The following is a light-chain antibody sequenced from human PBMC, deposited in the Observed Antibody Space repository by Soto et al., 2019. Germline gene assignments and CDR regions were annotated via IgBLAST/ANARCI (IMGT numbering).Light chain of an antibody. CDR3: QQSRT. V-gene: IGKV1-5*03. CDR2: KAS. Sequence: DIKMNQSPPAVSANVGDRVTITCRASQSISSWLAWYQQKPGKAPKLLIYKASSLESGVPSRFSGSGSGTEFTLTISSLQPDDFATYSCQQSRTFCQGTKVDI. CDR1: QSISSW. J-gene: IGKJ1*01.